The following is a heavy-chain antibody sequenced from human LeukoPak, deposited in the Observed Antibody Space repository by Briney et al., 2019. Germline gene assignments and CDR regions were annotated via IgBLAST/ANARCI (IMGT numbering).Heavy chain of an antibody. V-gene: IGHV3-15*01. J-gene: IGHJ4*02. Sequence: GGSLRLSCAASGFSFMNTWMIWVRQAPGKGLEWVGRIKSNADGGTPDYAAPARGRFTISRDDSKNTLYLQMNSLKTEDTAVYYCTTFYHEYSPYWGRGTLVTVSS. CDR2: IKSNADGGTP. CDR1: GFSFMNTW. D-gene: IGHD2/OR15-2a*01. CDR3: TTFYHEYSPY.